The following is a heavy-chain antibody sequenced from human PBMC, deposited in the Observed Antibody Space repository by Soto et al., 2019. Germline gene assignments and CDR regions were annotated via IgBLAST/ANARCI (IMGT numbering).Heavy chain of an antibody. CDR1: GGSISSGGYY. CDR3: ARGWSGYYLMSFDY. D-gene: IGHD3-3*01. Sequence: ASETLSLTCTVSGGSISSGGYYWSWIRQHPGKGLEWIGYIYYSGSTYYNPSLKSRVTISVDTSKNQFSLKLSSVTAADTAVYYCARGWSGYYLMSFDYWGQGTLGTVSS. CDR2: IYYSGST. V-gene: IGHV4-31*03. J-gene: IGHJ4*02.